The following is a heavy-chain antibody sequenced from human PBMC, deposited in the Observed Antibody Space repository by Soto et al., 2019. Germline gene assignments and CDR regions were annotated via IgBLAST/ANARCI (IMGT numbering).Heavy chain of an antibody. Sequence: SETLSLTCAVSGYSISSSNWWGWIRQPPGKGLEWIGYIYYSGTTYYNPSLKSRVTMSVDTSKNQFSLKLSSVTAADTAVYYCARAVGGVFDYWGQGTLVTVSS. CDR3: ARAVGGVFDY. CDR2: IYYSGTT. CDR1: GYSISSSNW. J-gene: IGHJ4*02. D-gene: IGHD3-16*01. V-gene: IGHV4-28*03.